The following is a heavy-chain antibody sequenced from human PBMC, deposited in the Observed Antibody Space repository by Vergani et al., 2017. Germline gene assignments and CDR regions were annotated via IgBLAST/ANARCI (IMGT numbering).Heavy chain of an antibody. CDR1: GGSISSYY. Sequence: QVQLQESCPGLVKPSETLSLTCTVSGGSISSYYWSWIRQPPGKGLEWIGYIYYSGSTNYNPSLKSRVTISVDTSKNQFSLKLSSVTAADTAVYYCARTYYYDSSGYFWGNYFDYWGQGTLVTVSS. CDR2: IYYSGST. CDR3: ARTYYYDSSGYFWGNYFDY. V-gene: IGHV4-59*01. J-gene: IGHJ4*02. D-gene: IGHD3-22*01.